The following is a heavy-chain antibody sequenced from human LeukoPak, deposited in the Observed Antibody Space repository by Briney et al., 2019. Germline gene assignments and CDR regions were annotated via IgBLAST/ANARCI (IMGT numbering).Heavy chain of an antibody. CDR3: ARGLISPLDY. D-gene: IGHD2-21*01. Sequence: ASVKVSCKASGYTFSSYGISWVRQAPGQGLEWMGWINVSNGNTNYAQRFQGRVTMTTDTSTSTAYMELRSLRSDDTAVYYCARGLISPLDYWGQVTLVTVSS. V-gene: IGHV1-18*01. CDR2: INVSNGNT. J-gene: IGHJ4*02. CDR1: GYTFSSYG.